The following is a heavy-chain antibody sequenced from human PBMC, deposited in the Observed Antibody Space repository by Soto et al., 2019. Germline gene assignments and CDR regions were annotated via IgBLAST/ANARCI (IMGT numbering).Heavy chain of an antibody. V-gene: IGHV3-48*01. CDR2: ISSSSSTI. J-gene: IGHJ3*02. CDR3: ARPYYYDSSLDAFDI. D-gene: IGHD3-22*01. Sequence: GGSLRLSCAASGFTFSSYSMNWVRQAPGKGLEWVSYISSSSSTIYYADSVKGRFTISRDNAKNSLYLQMNSLRAEDTAVYYCARPYYYDSSLDAFDIWGQGTMVTVSS. CDR1: GFTFSSYS.